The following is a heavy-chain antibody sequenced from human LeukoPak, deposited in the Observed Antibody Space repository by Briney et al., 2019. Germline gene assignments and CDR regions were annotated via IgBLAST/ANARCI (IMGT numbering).Heavy chain of an antibody. D-gene: IGHD6-6*01. Sequence: ASVKVSCKASGYTFTSYDINWVRQATGQGLEWMGWMNPNSGNTGYAQKFQGRVTMTRNTSISTAYMELGSLRSEDTAVYYCARGGRRIAARQRGNWFDPWGQGTLVTVSS. CDR1: GYTFTSYD. J-gene: IGHJ5*02. V-gene: IGHV1-8*01. CDR2: MNPNSGNT. CDR3: ARGGRRIAARQRGNWFDP.